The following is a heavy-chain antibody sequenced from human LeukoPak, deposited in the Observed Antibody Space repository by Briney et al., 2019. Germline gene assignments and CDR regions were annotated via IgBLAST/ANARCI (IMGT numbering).Heavy chain of an antibody. CDR3: AKEVAARRGALDY. CDR1: GFTFSNYW. V-gene: IGHV3-7*01. CDR2: IKQDGRQK. Sequence: GGSLRLSCAASGFTFSNYWMNWVRQAPGKGLEWVANIKQDGRQKYYVDSVKGRFTISRDNAKNSLYLQMNSLRDEDTAVYYCAKEVAARRGALDYWGQGTLVTVSS. D-gene: IGHD6-6*01. J-gene: IGHJ4*02.